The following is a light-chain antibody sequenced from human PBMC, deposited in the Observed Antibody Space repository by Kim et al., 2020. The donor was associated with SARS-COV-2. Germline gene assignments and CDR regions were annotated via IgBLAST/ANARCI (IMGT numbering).Light chain of an antibody. J-gene: IGLJ2*01. CDR1: ALPKQY. V-gene: IGLV3-25*03. CDR2: KDS. CDR3: QSADSSGTYPVV. Sequence: SYELTQPPSVSVSPGQTARITCPGDALPKQYAYWYQQKPGQAPVLVIYKDSERPSGIPERFSGSSSGTTVPLTISGVQAEDEADYYCQSADSSGTYPVVFGGGTQLTVL.